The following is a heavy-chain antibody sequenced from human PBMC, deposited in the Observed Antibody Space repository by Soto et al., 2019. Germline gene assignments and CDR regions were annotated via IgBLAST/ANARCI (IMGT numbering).Heavy chain of an antibody. D-gene: IGHD6-13*01. V-gene: IGHV3-21*01. CDR2: ISSNSAYI. CDR3: TRDASRDSSARGWFDP. Sequence: VGSLRLSCAASGFTFRSFTMNWVRQAPGKGLEWVSTISSNSAYIYYTDALRGRFTVSRDNAKNSLHLQMNSLRAEDTAVYYCTRDASRDSSARGWFDPWGPGTLVTVSS. CDR1: GFTFRSFT. J-gene: IGHJ5*02.